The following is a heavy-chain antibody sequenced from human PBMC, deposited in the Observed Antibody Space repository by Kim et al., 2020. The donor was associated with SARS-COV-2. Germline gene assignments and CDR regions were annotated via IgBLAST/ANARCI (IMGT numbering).Heavy chain of an antibody. J-gene: IGHJ5*02. CDR3: ARDYSAKRKFDP. V-gene: IGHV3-74*01. CDR2: INNDGSDT. CDR1: GFTFSSHW. Sequence: GGSLRLSCVASGFTFSSHWMQWVRQAPGKGLVWVSHINNDGSDTRYADYVKGRFTASRDNAKNTQYLQMNSLRVEDTAVYYCARDYSAKRKFDPWGQGTLVTVSS. D-gene: IGHD5-18*01.